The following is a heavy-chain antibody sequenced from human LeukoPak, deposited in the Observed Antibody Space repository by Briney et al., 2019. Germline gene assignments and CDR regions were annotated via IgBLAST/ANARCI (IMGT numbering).Heavy chain of an antibody. D-gene: IGHD6-19*01. J-gene: IGHJ4*02. CDR2: VSGRGVNT. CDR3: AGGSSGWYSDY. CDR1: GFTFSSYA. V-gene: IGHV3-23*01. Sequence: GGSLRLSCAASGFTFSSYAMTWVRQAPGKGLEWVSAVSGRGVNTYYADSVKGRFTISRDNSKNTLYLQMNSLRAEDTAVYYCAGGSSGWYSDYWGQGTLVTVSS.